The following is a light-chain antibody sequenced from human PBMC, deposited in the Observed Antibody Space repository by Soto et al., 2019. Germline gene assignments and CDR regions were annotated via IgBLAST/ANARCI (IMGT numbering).Light chain of an antibody. Sequence: EIQMTQNPSTLSGSVGDRVTITCRASQSISSYLNWYQQKPGKAPKLLIYAASSLQSGVPSRFSGSGSGTDFTLTISSLQPEDFATYYCQQSYSTPLTFGGGSK. CDR3: QQSYSTPLT. V-gene: IGKV1-39*01. CDR1: QSISSY. J-gene: IGKJ4*01. CDR2: AAS.